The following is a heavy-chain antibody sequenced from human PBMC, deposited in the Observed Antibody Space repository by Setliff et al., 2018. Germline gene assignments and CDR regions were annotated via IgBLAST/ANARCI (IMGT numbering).Heavy chain of an antibody. V-gene: IGHV3-33*06. J-gene: IGHJ4*02. Sequence: GGSLRLSCAASGSTFSSYGMHWVRQAPGKGLEWVAVIWYDGSNKYYADSVKGRFTISRDNSKNTLYLQMNSLRAEDTAVYYCAKDYGSGSYGRIDYWGQGTLVTVSS. CDR2: IWYDGSNK. D-gene: IGHD1-26*01. CDR3: AKDYGSGSYGRIDY. CDR1: GSTFSSYG.